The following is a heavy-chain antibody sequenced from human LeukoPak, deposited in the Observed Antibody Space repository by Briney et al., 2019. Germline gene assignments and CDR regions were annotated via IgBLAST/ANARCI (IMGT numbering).Heavy chain of an antibody. J-gene: IGHJ5*02. D-gene: IGHD6-13*01. Sequence: GGSLRLSCAVSGFTFTSYSMNWVRQAPGKGLEWVSYIDKSSRNILYADSVKGRFIIYRDNAKSSLYLQMNSLRDEDTAVYYCARESPPPDISSSWYKINWFDPWGQGTLVTVSS. CDR2: IDKSSRNI. CDR1: GFTFTSYS. CDR3: ARESPPPDISSSWYKINWFDP. V-gene: IGHV3-48*02.